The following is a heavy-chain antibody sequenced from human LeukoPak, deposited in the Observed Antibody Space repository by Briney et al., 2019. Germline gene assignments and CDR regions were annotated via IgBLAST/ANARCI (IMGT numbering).Heavy chain of an antibody. CDR1: GFTLCIYA. CDR3: AKTTTGYSSGRYPAWPIDY. V-gene: IGHV3-23*01. J-gene: IGHJ4*02. D-gene: IGHD2-15*01. Sequence: PGGSLRLSCAASGFTLCIYAMYWVPQAPGEGLEWVSGIFGSGGSAHYAHSVKGRFTISRDNSKNTVYLQMDSLRAEDTATYYCAKTTTGYSSGRYPAWPIDYWGQGTLVTVSS. CDR2: IFGSGGSA.